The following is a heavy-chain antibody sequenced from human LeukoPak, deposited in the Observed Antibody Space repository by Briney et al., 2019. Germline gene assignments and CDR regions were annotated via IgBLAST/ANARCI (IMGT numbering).Heavy chain of an antibody. V-gene: IGHV4-39*07. Sequence: SETLSLTCTVSGGSISSYYWGWIRQPPGKGLEWIGSIYYSGGTYYNPSLKSRVTISVDTSKNQFSLKLSSVTAADTAVYYCARDRYYYGSGSYYNIGEIDYWGQGTLVTVSS. CDR2: IYYSGGT. CDR1: GGSISSYY. J-gene: IGHJ4*02. D-gene: IGHD3-10*01. CDR3: ARDRYYYGSGSYYNIGEIDY.